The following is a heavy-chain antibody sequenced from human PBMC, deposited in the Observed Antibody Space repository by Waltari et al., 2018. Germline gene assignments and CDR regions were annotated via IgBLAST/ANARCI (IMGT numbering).Heavy chain of an antibody. Sequence: QVQLVQSGAEVKKPGSSVKVSCTASGGTFSSYAISWVQNAPGQGLEWMGRIIPIFGTANYAQKFQGRVTITADKSTSTAYMELSSLRSEDTAVYYCARGPGYCSGGSCYSGDYWGQGTLVTVSS. V-gene: IGHV1-69*08. D-gene: IGHD2-15*01. CDR3: ARGPGYCSGGSCYSGDY. CDR2: IIPIFGTA. J-gene: IGHJ4*02. CDR1: GGTFSSYA.